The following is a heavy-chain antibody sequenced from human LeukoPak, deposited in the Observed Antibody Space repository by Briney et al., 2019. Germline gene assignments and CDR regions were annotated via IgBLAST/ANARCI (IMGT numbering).Heavy chain of an antibody. V-gene: IGHV4-30-2*01. D-gene: IGHD3-22*01. Sequence: SETLSLTCAVSGGSISSGGYSWSWIRQPPGKGLEWIGYIYHSGSTYYNPSLKSRVTISVDRSKNQFSLKLSSVTAADTAVYYCARGGTSLYYYDSSGYPPHAFDIWGQGTMVTVSS. CDR1: GGSISSGGYS. J-gene: IGHJ3*02. CDR3: ARGGTSLYYYDSSGYPPHAFDI. CDR2: IYHSGST.